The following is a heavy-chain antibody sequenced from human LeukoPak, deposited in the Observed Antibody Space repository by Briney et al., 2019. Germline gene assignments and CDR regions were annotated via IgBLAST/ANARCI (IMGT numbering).Heavy chain of an antibody. D-gene: IGHD2-8*01. V-gene: IGHV3-23*01. J-gene: IGHJ4*02. CDR1: GFTFSIYA. CDR2: ISATGSTT. CDR3: ARAGVRSSYYFDY. Sequence: PGGTLRHSCVASGFTFSIYAMIRVSQAPGQGLESVSLISATGSTTYYAESVRGRFTISRDNSNHTLYLQMNTLRAEDTAVYYCARAGVRSSYYFDYWGQGALGTVSS.